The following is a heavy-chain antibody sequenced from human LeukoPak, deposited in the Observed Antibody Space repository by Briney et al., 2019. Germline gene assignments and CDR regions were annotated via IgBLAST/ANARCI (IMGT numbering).Heavy chain of an antibody. CDR2: ISSSSSYI. V-gene: IGHV3-21*01. D-gene: IGHD6-6*01. J-gene: IGHJ3*02. CDR1: GFTFSSYS. CDR3: ARSIASDDFDI. Sequence: GGSLRLSCAASGFTFSSYSMDWVRQAPGKGLEWVSSISSSSSYIYYADSVKGRFTISRDNAKNSLYLQMNSLRAEDTAVYYCARSIASDDFDIWGQGTMVTVSS.